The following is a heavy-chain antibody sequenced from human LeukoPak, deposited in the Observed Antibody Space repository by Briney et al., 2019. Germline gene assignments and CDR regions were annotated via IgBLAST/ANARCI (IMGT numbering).Heavy chain of an antibody. CDR2: ISTDGSST. Sequence: GGSLRVSCAASGFTFSSYWMHWVRQAPGKGLVWVSRISTDGSSTSYADSVKGRFTISRDNAKNTLYLQMNSLRVEDTAVYYCARAQPPLYGDYVGWGQGTLVTVSS. CDR1: GFTFSSYW. CDR3: ARAQPPLYGDYVG. V-gene: IGHV3-74*01. J-gene: IGHJ4*02. D-gene: IGHD4-17*01.